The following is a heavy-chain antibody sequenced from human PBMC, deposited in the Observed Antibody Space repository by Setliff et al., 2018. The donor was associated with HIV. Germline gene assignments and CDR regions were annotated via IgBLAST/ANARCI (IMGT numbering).Heavy chain of an antibody. V-gene: IGHV4-38-2*01. J-gene: IGHJ4*02. CDR3: ARVPFTTGFDY. D-gene: IGHD3-3*01. CDR2: IYHSGGT. CDR1: GYSISSGYY. Sequence: LSLPCAVSGYSISSGYYWGWIRQPPGRGLEWIGNIYHSGGTHYNPSLRSRVTISVDTSKNHFSLKLSSVTAADTAVFYCARVPFTTGFDYWGQGILVTVSS.